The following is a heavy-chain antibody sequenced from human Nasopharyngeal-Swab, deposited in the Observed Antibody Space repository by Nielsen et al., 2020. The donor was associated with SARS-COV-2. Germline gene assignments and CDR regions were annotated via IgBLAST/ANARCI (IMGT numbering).Heavy chain of an antibody. CDR1: GFDFRSYW. Sequence: GESLKISCAASGFDFRSYWMTWVRQAPGKGLEWVANIKEDGSEKYYVDSVKGRFTISRDNAKNSVYLQMNSLRAEDTAVNYCAREQRMRSNYDLWSGYYNDAFDIWGQGTMVTVSS. D-gene: IGHD3-3*01. J-gene: IGHJ3*02. CDR2: IKEDGSEK. V-gene: IGHV3-7*01. CDR3: AREQRMRSNYDLWSGYYNDAFDI.